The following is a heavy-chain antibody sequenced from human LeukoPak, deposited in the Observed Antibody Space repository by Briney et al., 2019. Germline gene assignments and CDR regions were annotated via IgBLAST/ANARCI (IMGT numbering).Heavy chain of an antibody. Sequence: PGGSLRLSCAASGFTVSSNYMSWVRQAPGKGLEWVSVIYSGGSTYYADSVKGRFTISRDNSKNTLFLQMNSLRAEDTAVYYCATSGSGHYLNYGGRGTLVTVSS. CDR2: IYSGGST. CDR1: GFTVSSNY. CDR3: ATSGSGHYLNY. D-gene: IGHD6-25*01. V-gene: IGHV3-53*01. J-gene: IGHJ4*02.